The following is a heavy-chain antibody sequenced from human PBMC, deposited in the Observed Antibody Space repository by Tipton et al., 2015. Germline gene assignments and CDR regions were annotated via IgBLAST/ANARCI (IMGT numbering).Heavy chain of an antibody. D-gene: IGHD3-9*01. Sequence: GSLRLSCAASGFTFSNYYMSWIRQAPGKGLEWVSYISNSGSTIYYADSVKGRFTISRDNAKNSLYLQLNSLRAEDTAVYYCARDPDYDILTSYYYYAMDVWGQGTTVTVSS. CDR1: GFTFSNYY. CDR3: ARDPDYDILTSYYYYAMDV. J-gene: IGHJ6*02. CDR2: ISNSGSTI. V-gene: IGHV3-11*01.